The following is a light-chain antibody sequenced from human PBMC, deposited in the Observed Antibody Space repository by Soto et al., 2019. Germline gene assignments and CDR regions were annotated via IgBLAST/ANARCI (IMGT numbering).Light chain of an antibody. Sequence: EIVLTQSPGTLSLSPGERATLSCRANQSVSSSYLAWYQQKPGQAPRLLIYGASSRATGIPDRFSGNGSGTDFTLTISRLEPEDFAVYYCHQYDSSPLTFGGGTKVEIK. CDR2: GAS. CDR3: HQYDSSPLT. CDR1: QSVSSSY. V-gene: IGKV3-20*01. J-gene: IGKJ4*01.